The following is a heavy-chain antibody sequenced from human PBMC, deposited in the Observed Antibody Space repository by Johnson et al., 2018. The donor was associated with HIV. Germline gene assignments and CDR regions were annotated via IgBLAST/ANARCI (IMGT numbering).Heavy chain of an antibody. V-gene: IGHV3-23*04. D-gene: IGHD3-3*01. CDR2: ISGSGGST. Sequence: VQLVESGGGVVQPGRSLRLSCAASGFTFSSYAMSWVRQAPGKGLEWVSDISGSGGSTYYAGSVKGRFTISRDNFKNTLYLQMNGLRVEDTAVYYCAKDANFWSGPDTFDIWGQGTMVTVSS. CDR3: AKDANFWSGPDTFDI. CDR1: GFTFSSYA. J-gene: IGHJ3*02.